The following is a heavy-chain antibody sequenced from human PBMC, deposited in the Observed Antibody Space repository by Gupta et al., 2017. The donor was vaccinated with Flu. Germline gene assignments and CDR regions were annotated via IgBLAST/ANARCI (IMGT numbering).Heavy chain of an antibody. CDR1: GFTFSSYG. Sequence: QVQLVESGGGVVQPGRSLRLSCAASGFTFSSYGMHWVRQAPGKGLEWVAVISYDGSNEYYADSVKGRVSSSRDNSKNTLYLQRNSLRAEDTAGDYGAKDKSGWYVGDYWGQGTRGTVS. D-gene: IGHD6-19*01. V-gene: IGHV3-30*18. J-gene: IGHJ4*02. CDR3: AKDKSGWYVGDY. CDR2: ISYDGSNE.